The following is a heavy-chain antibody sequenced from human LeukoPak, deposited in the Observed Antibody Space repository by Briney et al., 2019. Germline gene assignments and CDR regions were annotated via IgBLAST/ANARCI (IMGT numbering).Heavy chain of an antibody. CDR1: GYTFTDNY. V-gene: IGHV1-2*02. J-gene: IGHJ6*02. CDR2: INPNSGGT. Sequence: GASVKVSCKASGYTFTDNYKQWVRQAPGQGLEWMGWINPNSGGTNSAQKFQGRVTMTRDTSVSTAYMELSRLRSDDTAVYYCARDHCTSSSCYEYYYYGMDVWGQGTTVTVSS. CDR3: ARDHCTSSSCYEYYYYGMDV. D-gene: IGHD2-2*01.